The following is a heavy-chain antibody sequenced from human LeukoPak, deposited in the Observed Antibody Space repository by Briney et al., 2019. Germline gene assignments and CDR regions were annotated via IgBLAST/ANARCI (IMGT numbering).Heavy chain of an antibody. J-gene: IGHJ4*02. D-gene: IGHD5-18*01. CDR3: ARGRYSYGPFDY. Sequence: GEPLKISCKGSGHSFTSYWIGWVRQMPGKGLEWMRVIYPGESDTRYSPSFQGQVTFSVDKSISTAYVQWSSLKASDTAMYYCARGRYSYGPFDYWGQGTLVTVSS. V-gene: IGHV5-51*01. CDR1: GHSFTSYW. CDR2: IYPGESDT.